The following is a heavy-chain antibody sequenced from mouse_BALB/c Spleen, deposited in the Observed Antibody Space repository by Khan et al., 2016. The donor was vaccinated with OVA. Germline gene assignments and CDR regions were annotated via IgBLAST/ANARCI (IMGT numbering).Heavy chain of an antibody. CDR3: ARAYYRYDGYYAMDY. V-gene: IGHV2-6-4*01. J-gene: IGHJ4*01. Sequence: QVQLKESGPGLVAPSQSLSITCTVSGFSLSRYNIHLVRQPPGKGLEWLGMIWGGGGTDYNSTLKSRLSISKDNSKSQVFLKMNSLQTDDTAMYYCARAYYRYDGYYAMDYWGQGTSVTVSS. CDR1: GFSLSRYN. CDR2: IWGGGGT. D-gene: IGHD2-14*01.